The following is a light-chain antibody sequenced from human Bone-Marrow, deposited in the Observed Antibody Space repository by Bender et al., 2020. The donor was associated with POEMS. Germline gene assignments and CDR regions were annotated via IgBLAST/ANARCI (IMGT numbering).Light chain of an antibody. Sequence: YALTQPPSASVSPGQTVRITCSGDILPDQYTYWYQQKPGQAPVLVIYKDSERPAGIPERCSGSSSGTTATLTIGGVQPEDEGEFFCQSADSSGSQVFGSGTAVTVL. V-gene: IGLV3-25*03. J-gene: IGLJ1*01. CDR3: QSADSSGSQV. CDR2: KDS. CDR1: ILPDQY.